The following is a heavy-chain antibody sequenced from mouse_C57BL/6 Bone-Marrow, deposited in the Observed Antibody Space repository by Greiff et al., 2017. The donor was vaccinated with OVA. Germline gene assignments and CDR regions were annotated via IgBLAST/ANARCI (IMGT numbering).Heavy chain of an antibody. Sequence: QVHVKQPGAELVRPGSSVKLSCKASGYTFTSYWMDWVKQRPGQGLEWIGNIYPSDSETHYNQKFKDKATLTVDKSSSTAYMQLSSLTSEDSAVYYCARRRFAYWGQGTLVTVSA. CDR3: ARRRFAY. J-gene: IGHJ3*01. CDR1: GYTFTSYW. V-gene: IGHV1-61*01. CDR2: IYPSDSET.